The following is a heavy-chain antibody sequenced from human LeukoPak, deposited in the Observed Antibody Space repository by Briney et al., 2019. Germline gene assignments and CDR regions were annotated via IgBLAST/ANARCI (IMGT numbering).Heavy chain of an antibody. D-gene: IGHD4-17*01. V-gene: IGHV3-23*01. CDR3: ARVRYAVTTLWFDP. CDR2: ISGSGGST. CDR1: GFTLSDYY. Sequence: GGSLRLSCAASGFTLSDYYMSWVRQAPGKGLEWVSAISGSGGSTYYADSVKGRFAISRDNSKNTLYLQMNSLRAEDTAVYYCARVRYAVTTLWFDPWGQGTLVTVSS. J-gene: IGHJ5*02.